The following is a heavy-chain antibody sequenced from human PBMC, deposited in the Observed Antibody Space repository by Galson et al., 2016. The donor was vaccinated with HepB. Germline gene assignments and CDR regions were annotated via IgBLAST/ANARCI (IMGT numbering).Heavy chain of an antibody. CDR1: GFSFSSYW. J-gene: IGHJ6*03. Sequence: SLRLSCAASGFSFSSYWMNWVRQPPGKGLVWVARINSDGTTTYADSVEGRFTISRDDADNTLHLQMNSLRVEDTAVYYCARDQYDFWSGRSYYYYMDVWGTGTTVTVSS. CDR3: ARDQYDFWSGRSYYYYMDV. D-gene: IGHD3-3*01. CDR2: INSDGTT. V-gene: IGHV3-74*03.